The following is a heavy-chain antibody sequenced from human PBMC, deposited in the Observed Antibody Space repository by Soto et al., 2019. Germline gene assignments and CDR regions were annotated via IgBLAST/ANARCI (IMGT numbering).Heavy chain of an antibody. CDR3: TSPDYGDYGH. V-gene: IGHV3-15*07. D-gene: IGHD4-17*01. CDR1: GFSFPDAW. J-gene: IGHJ4*02. Sequence: EVQLVESGGGLAQPGESLRLSCVGSGFSFPDAWMNWVRQAPGKGLEWVGRIKSKIEGGTADYAEPVKGRFTISRDDGKKTIYLHMDDLKTEDTGVYYCTSPDYGDYGHWGQGTLVTVSS. CDR2: IKSKIEGGTA.